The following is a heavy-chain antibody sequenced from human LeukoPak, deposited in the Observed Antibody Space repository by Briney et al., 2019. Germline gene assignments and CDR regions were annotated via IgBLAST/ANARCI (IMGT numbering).Heavy chain of an antibody. J-gene: IGHJ4*02. CDR1: GFSLSTSAMC. CDR2: IDWDDDK. V-gene: IGHV2-70*11. CDR3: ARILPDSPRGFFDY. Sequence: SGPTLVNPTQTLTLTCTFSGFSLSTSAMCVSWIRQPPGKALEWLARIDWDDDKYYSTSLKTRLTISKDTSKNQVVLSMTNMDPLDTATYYCARILPDSPRGFFDYWGQGTLVTVSS. D-gene: IGHD3-10*01.